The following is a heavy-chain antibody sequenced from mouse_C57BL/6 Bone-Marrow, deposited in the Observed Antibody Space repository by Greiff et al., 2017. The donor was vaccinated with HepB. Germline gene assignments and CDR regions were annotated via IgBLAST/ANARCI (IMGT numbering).Heavy chain of an antibody. CDR3: ARSFAY. J-gene: IGHJ3*01. Sequence: VQLQQPGAELVKPGASVKLSCKASGYTFTSYWMQWVKQRPGQGLEWIGEIDPSDSYTNYNQKFKGKAIFTVDTSSSTAYMQLSSLTSEDSAVYYCARSFAYWGQGTLVTVSA. CDR1: GYTFTSYW. V-gene: IGHV1-50*01. CDR2: IDPSDSYT.